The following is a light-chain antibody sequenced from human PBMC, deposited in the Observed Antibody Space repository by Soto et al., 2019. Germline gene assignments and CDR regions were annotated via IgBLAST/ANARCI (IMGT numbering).Light chain of an antibody. Sequence: QSALTQPRSVSGSPGQSVTISCTGTNSDVGGYNYVSWYQQYPGKAPKLMISGVSERPSGVPDRFSGSKSGNTASLTISGLQSEDEADYYCAAWDDSLIGPVFGGGTKLTVL. CDR1: NSDVGGYNY. J-gene: IGLJ3*02. CDR3: AAWDDSLIGPV. CDR2: GVS. V-gene: IGLV2-11*01.